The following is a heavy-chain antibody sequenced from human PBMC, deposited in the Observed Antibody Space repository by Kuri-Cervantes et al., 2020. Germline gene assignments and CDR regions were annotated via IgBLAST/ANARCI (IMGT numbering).Heavy chain of an antibody. CDR1: VFTFTSYA. D-gene: IGHD1-1*01. J-gene: IGHJ3*02. CDR3: ARPWNDLGALDI. CDR2: ISGSGGST. V-gene: IGHV3-23*01. Sequence: GESLKISCAASVFTFTSYAMNWVRQAPGKGVEWVSAISGSGGSTNYADSVKGRFTISRDNSKNTLYLQMYSLRADDTAVYYCARPWNDLGALDIWGQGTMVTVSS.